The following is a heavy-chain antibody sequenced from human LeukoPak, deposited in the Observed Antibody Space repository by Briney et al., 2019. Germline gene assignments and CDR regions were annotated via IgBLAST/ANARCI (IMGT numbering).Heavy chain of an antibody. CDR2: ISYDGSNK. D-gene: IGHD6-19*01. V-gene: IGHV3-30-3*01. CDR1: GFTFSSYA. Sequence: GGSLRLSCAASGFTFSSYAMHWVRQAPGKGLEWVAVISYDGSNKYYADSVKGRFTISRDNSKNTLYLQMNSLRAEDTAVYYCAREGPGIAVALDYWGQGTLVTVSS. CDR3: AREGPGIAVALDY. J-gene: IGHJ4*02.